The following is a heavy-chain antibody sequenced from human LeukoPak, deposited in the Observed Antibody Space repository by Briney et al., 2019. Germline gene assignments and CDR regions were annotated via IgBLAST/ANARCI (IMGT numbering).Heavy chain of an antibody. V-gene: IGHV1-18*01. J-gene: IGHJ6*02. Sequence: ASVKVSCKASGYTFTSYGISWVRQAPGQGLEWMGWISAYNGNTNYAQKLQGRVTMTTDTSTSIAYMELRSLRSDDTAVYYCARDLSPLGRYYYGMDVWGQGTTVTVSS. CDR1: GYTFTSYG. CDR2: ISAYNGNT. CDR3: ARDLSPLGRYYYGMDV.